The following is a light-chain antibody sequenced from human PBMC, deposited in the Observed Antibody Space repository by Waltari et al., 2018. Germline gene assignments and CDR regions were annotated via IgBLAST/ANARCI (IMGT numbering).Light chain of an antibody. Sequence: EIVLTQSPLSLPVTPGEPASMSCRSSQTLLFRNGFTYLDWFVQKPGQSPKLLFSLGSSRASGVPDRFSASGSGTDFTLEITRVEPEDVGIYYCMQALQPPLSFGGGTKVEI. CDR3: MQALQPPLS. CDR2: LGS. J-gene: IGKJ4*01. CDR1: QTLLFRNGFTY. V-gene: IGKV2-28*01.